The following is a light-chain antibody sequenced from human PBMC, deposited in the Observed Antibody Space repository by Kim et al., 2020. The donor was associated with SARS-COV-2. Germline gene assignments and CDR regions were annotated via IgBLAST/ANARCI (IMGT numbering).Light chain of an antibody. CDR2: AAS. CDR3: QKYNSAPRT. V-gene: IGKV1-27*01. J-gene: IGKJ1*01. Sequence: ASVGDRVTMTCRASQGISKYLAWFQQKPGKVPQLLIYAASTLQSGVPSRCSGSGSGTDFTLTISSLQPEDVRTYYCQKYNSAPRTFGQGTKVDIK. CDR1: QGISKY.